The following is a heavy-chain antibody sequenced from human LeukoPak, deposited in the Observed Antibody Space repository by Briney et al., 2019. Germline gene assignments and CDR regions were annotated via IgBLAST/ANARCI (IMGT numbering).Heavy chain of an antibody. CDR3: ARDIVVVPAATIYYYYGMDV. J-gene: IGHJ6*02. CDR1: GYTFTSYG. CDR2: ISAYNGST. D-gene: IGHD2-2*01. Sequence: ASVKVSCKASGYTFTSYGISWVRQAPGQGLEWMGWISAYNGSTNYAQKLQGRVTMTTDTSTSTAYMELRSLRSDDTAVYYCARDIVVVPAATIYYYYGMDVWGQGTTVTVSS. V-gene: IGHV1-18*01.